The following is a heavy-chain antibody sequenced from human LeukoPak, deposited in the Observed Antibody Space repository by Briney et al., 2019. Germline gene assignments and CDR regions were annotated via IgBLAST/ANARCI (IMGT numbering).Heavy chain of an antibody. Sequence: GGSLRFSCAASGVSFSSYTMNWVRQAPGKGLEWVSGINWNGGSTGYADSVKGRFTISRDNAKNSLYLQMNSLRAEDTAVYYCARDQTKWEPLRRRDYYYMDVWGKGTTVTVSS. D-gene: IGHD1-26*01. V-gene: IGHV3-20*04. J-gene: IGHJ6*03. CDR3: ARDQTKWEPLRRRDYYYMDV. CDR2: INWNGGST. CDR1: GVSFSSYT.